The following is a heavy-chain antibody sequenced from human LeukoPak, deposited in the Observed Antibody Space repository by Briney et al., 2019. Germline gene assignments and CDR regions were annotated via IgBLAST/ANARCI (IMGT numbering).Heavy chain of an antibody. Sequence: GGSLRLSCVAAGFTFSKFDMSWVRQAPGKGLEWVSSLSVIGDSTFYADSVRGRFTISRDNSRNTVYLHMNSLRADDTAMYYCAKSAMAVTHRAFFAFQSWGQGTLVTVSS. CDR2: LSVIGDST. J-gene: IGHJ4*02. D-gene: IGHD2-21*02. CDR3: AKSAMAVTHRAFFAFQS. V-gene: IGHV3-23*01. CDR1: GFTFSKFD.